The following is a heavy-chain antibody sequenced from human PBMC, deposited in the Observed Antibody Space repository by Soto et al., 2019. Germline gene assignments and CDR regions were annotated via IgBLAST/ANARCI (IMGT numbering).Heavy chain of an antibody. CDR3: ARDGGSGSYKDYYYYYMDV. V-gene: IGHV1-69*04. Sequence: QVQLVQSGAEVKKPGSSVKVSCKASGGTFSSYPISWVRQAPGQGLEWMGRIIPILGIANYAQKYQGRVTITAEKSTSTADMELSSVRSEDTAVYYCARDGGSGSYKDYYYYYMDVWGKGTTFTDSS. CDR1: GGTFSSYP. D-gene: IGHD3-10*01. CDR2: IIPILGIA. J-gene: IGHJ6*03.